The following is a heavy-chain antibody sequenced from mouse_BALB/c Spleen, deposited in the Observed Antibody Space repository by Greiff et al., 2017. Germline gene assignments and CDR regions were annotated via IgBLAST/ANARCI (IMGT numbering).Heavy chain of an antibody. V-gene: IGHV2-2*02. Sequence: VQLVESGPGLVQPSQSLSITCTVSGFSLTSYGVHWVRQSPGKGLEWLGVIWSGGSTDYNAAFISRLSISKDNSKSQVFFKMNSLQANDTAIYYCARNSGYGNYGRSAMDYWGQGTSVTVSS. J-gene: IGHJ4*01. CDR3: ARNSGYGNYGRSAMDY. CDR1: GFSLTSYG. D-gene: IGHD2-10*02. CDR2: IWSGGST.